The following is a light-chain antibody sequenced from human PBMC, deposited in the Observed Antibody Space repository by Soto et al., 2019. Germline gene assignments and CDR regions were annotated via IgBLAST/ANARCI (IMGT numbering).Light chain of an antibody. CDR2: KAS. CDR3: QHRT. V-gene: IGKV1-5*03. J-gene: IGKJ2*01. CDR1: QSISNW. Sequence: DIQMTQSPSTLSASVGDRVTITCRASQSISNWLAWYQQKPRKAPNLLIYKASTLQSGVPSRFSGSGPGTEFTLTISSVQPDDFATYYCQHRTFGQGTKVDIK.